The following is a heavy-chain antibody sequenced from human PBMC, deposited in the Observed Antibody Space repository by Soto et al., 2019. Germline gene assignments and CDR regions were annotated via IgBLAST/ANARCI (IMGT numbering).Heavy chain of an antibody. D-gene: IGHD2-15*01. CDR1: GFTFSSYA. J-gene: IGHJ6*02. V-gene: IGHV3-30-3*01. CDR3: ASLYCSGGSCYSEWYYYGMDV. Sequence: HPGGSLRLSCAASGFTFSSYAMHWVRQAPGKGLEWVAVISYDGSNKYYADSVKGRFTISRDNSKNTLYLQMNSLRAEDTAVYYCASLYCSGGSCYSEWYYYGMDVWGQGTTVTVSS. CDR2: ISYDGSNK.